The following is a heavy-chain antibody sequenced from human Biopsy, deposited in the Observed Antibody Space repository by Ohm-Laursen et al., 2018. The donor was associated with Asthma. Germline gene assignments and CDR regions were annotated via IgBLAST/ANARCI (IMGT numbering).Heavy chain of an antibody. CDR2: INSVFGTT. J-gene: IGHJ4*02. V-gene: IGHV1-69*01. D-gene: IGHD2-2*01. Sequence: SSVKVSCNSLGGTFNTYVIGWVRQAPGQGLEWMGGINSVFGTTTYPQKFQDRVAITADDSTSTVYMELSSLRSEDMAVYYCARKAGSCISRTCYSLDSWGQGTLVTVSS. CDR1: GGTFNTYV. CDR3: ARKAGSCISRTCYSLDS.